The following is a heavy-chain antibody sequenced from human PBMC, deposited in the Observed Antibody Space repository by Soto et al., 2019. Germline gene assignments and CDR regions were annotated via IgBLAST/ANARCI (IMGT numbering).Heavy chain of an antibody. CDR3: ARVTLSRTWSNNWFDP. D-gene: IGHD2-2*01. CDR2: IYYSGST. CDR1: GGSISSSSYY. V-gene: IGHV4-39*01. J-gene: IGHJ5*02. Sequence: SETLSLTCTVSGGSISSSSYYWGWIRQPPGKGLEWIGSIYYSGSTYYRTSLKSRVTISVDTSKNQNSLKLSSVTAADTAFYYCARVTLSRTWSNNWFDPWGQGTLVTVSS.